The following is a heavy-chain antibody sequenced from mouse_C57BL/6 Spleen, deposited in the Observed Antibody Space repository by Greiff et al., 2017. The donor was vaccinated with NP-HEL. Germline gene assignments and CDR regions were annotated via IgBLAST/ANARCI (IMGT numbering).Heavy chain of an antibody. CDR3: AKLANWDDYYAMDY. CDR1: GYTFTSYW. V-gene: IGHV1-72*01. D-gene: IGHD4-1*01. J-gene: IGHJ4*01. Sequence: VQLQQPGAELVKPGASVKLSCKASGYTFTSYWMHWVKQRPGRGLEWIGRIDPNSGGTKYNEKFKSKATLTVDNPSSTAYMQLSSLTSEDSAVYYCAKLANWDDYYAMDYWGQGTSVTVSS. CDR2: IDPNSGGT.